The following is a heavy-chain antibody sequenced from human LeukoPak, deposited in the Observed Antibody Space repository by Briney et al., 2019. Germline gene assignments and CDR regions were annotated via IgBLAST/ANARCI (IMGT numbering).Heavy chain of an antibody. CDR1: AGSISSSNYY. D-gene: IGHD3-10*01. J-gene: IGHJ5*02. Sequence: SETLSLTCTVSAGSISSSNYYWGWISQPPGKGLEWIGSIYYSGRTYYNPSLKSRVTISVDTSRKQFPLKLSSVTAADTAVYYCARGRPDGSGSYYKFDPWGQGTLVTVSS. V-gene: IGHV4-39*01. CDR2: IYYSGRT. CDR3: ARGRPDGSGSYYKFDP.